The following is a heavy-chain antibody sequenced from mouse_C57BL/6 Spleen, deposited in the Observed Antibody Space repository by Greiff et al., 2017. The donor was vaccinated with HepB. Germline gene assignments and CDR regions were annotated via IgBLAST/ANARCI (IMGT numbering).Heavy chain of an antibody. D-gene: IGHD2-5*01. CDR3: ARERYSNYFYAMDY. CDR1: GYSITSGYY. CDR2: ISYDGSN. J-gene: IGHJ4*01. Sequence: EVQLQESGPGLVKPSQSLSLTCSVTGYSITSGYYWNWIRQFPGNKLEWMGYISYDGSNNYNPSLKNRISITRDTSKNQFFLKLNSLTTEDTATYYCARERYSNYFYAMDYWGQGTSVTVSS. V-gene: IGHV3-6*01.